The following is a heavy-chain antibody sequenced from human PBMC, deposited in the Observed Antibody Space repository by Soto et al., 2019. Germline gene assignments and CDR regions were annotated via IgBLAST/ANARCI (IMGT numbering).Heavy chain of an antibody. CDR3: ARHGCRGDCYGHFDY. D-gene: IGHD2-21*02. V-gene: IGHV5-51*01. J-gene: IGHJ4*02. Sequence: PGESLKISCQGSGYSFNNYWIAWVRQMPGKGLELMGIIYPTDFDTRYTPSFQGQVTISADRSISTAYLQWSSLKASDTAMYYCARHGCRGDCYGHFDYWGQGTLVTVSS. CDR1: GYSFNNYW. CDR2: IYPTDFDT.